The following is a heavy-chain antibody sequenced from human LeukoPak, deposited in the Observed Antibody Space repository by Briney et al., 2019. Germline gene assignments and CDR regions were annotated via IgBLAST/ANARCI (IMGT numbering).Heavy chain of an antibody. J-gene: IGHJ4*02. CDR1: GFTFSSYT. Sequence: GGSLRLSCVASGFTFSSYTMNWVRQAPGKGLEWVSSISRSSSYIYYADSVKGRFTISRDNAKNSLYLQMNSLRAEDAAVYYCASPYCSSTSCSTLHDFWGQGTLVTVSS. D-gene: IGHD2-2*01. CDR2: ISRSSSYI. V-gene: IGHV3-21*01. CDR3: ASPYCSSTSCSTLHDF.